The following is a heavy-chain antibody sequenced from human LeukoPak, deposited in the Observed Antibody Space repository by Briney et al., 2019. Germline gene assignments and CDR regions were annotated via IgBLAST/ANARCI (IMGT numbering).Heavy chain of an antibody. Sequence: SETLSLTCAVYGGSFSGYYWSWIRQPPGKGLEWIGEINHSGSTNYNPSLKSRVTISVDTSKNQFTLKLGSVTAADTAVYYCARSSFWSGYPFDYWGQGTLVAVSS. CDR1: GGSFSGYY. D-gene: IGHD3-3*01. CDR3: ARSSFWSGYPFDY. CDR2: INHSGST. V-gene: IGHV4-34*01. J-gene: IGHJ4*02.